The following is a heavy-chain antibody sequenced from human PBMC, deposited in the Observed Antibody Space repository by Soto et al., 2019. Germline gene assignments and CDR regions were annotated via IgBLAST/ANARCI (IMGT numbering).Heavy chain of an antibody. Sequence: EVQLVESGGGLVKPGGSLRLSCAASGFTFSNVWMNWVRQAPGKGLEWVGRIKSKTDGGTIDYAAPVKGRFTISRDDSNNTLYLQMNSLKTEDTAVYYCTPLALKYSSGWYEFSDWGQGTLVTVSS. CDR2: IKSKTDGGTI. CDR1: GFTFSNVW. V-gene: IGHV3-15*07. D-gene: IGHD6-19*01. CDR3: TPLALKYSSGWYEFSD. J-gene: IGHJ4*02.